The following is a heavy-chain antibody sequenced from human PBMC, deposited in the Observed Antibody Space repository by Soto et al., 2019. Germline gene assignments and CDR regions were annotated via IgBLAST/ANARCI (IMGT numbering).Heavy chain of an antibody. CDR1: GGSISSGGYY. Sequence: QVQLQESGPGLVKPSETLSFTCNVSGGSISSGGYYWSWIRQLPGKGLEWIGYIYHRGGTYYNPALKRRITISVDTSKNQFSLKMTSVTAADTAVDFCARAPGRMMNALRYYYGLDVWGQGTTVTVSS. CDR3: ARAPGRMMNALRYYYGLDV. V-gene: IGHV4-31*02. J-gene: IGHJ6*02. CDR2: IYHRGGT. D-gene: IGHD2-8*01.